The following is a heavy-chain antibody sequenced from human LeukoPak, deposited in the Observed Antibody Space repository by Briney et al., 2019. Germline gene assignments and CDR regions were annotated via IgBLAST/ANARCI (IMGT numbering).Heavy chain of an antibody. V-gene: IGHV3-23*01. CDR2: IIGSSGTT. Sequence: GGSLRLSCVASGFSFNNYAMNWVRQAPGKGLEWVSLIIGSSGTTFYADSVKGRFTISRDKSKSTLYLQMNSLRAEDTAVYYCAKEADGYIEIAYFDYWGQGSLVTVSS. CDR3: AKEADGYIEIAYFDY. D-gene: IGHD5-18*01. J-gene: IGHJ4*02. CDR1: GFSFNNYA.